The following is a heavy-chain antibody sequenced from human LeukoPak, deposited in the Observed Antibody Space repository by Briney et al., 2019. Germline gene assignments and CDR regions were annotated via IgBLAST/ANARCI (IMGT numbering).Heavy chain of an antibody. Sequence: SETLSLPCTVSGGSISSYYWSWIRQPAGKGLEWIGRIYTSGSTNYNPSLKSRVTMSVDTSKNQFSLKLSSVTAADTAVYYGARDHLATWIRTVSWFDPWGQGTLVTVSS. CDR1: GGSISSYY. V-gene: IGHV4-4*07. D-gene: IGHD5-18*01. CDR3: ARDHLATWIRTVSWFDP. J-gene: IGHJ5*02. CDR2: IYTSGST.